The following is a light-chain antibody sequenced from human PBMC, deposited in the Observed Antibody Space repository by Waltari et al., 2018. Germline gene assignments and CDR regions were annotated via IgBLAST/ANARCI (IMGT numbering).Light chain of an antibody. CDR3: QQLHSYPRA. V-gene: IGKV1-13*02. CDR1: QDLANW. Sequence: AIQVTQSPSSLSASVGDRVTITCRASQDLANWLAWYQPKPGKAPCLLIYGASLLESGVPSRFSGSGSGTDFTLTISSLQPEDFATYYCQQLHSYPRAFGGGTKVESK. J-gene: IGKJ4*01. CDR2: GAS.